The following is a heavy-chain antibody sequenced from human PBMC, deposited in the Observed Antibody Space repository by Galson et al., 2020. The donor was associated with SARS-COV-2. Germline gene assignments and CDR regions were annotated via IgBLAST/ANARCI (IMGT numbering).Heavy chain of an antibody. CDR1: GYTFTGYY. CDR2: INPNSGGQ. D-gene: IGHD6-13*01. V-gene: IGHV1-2*02. J-gene: IGHJ4*02. Sequence: GESLKIPCKASGYTFTGYYMHWVRQAPGQGPEWMGWINPNSGGQNYAQKLQGRVTMTRDTSISTAYMELSRQRSDDTAGYYCARDSLESSSWQFDCWGLGTLVTVSS. CDR3: ARDSLESSSWQFDC.